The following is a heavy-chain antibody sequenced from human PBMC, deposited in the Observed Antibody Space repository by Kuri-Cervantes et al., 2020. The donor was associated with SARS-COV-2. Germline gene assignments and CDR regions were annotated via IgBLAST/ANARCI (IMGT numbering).Heavy chain of an antibody. CDR3: AREVTIFGAVSRGFDP. J-gene: IGHJ5*02. V-gene: IGHV3-43D*03. D-gene: IGHD3-3*01. Sequence: GESLKISCAASGFTFDDYAMHWVRQAPGKGLEWVSLISWDGGSTYYADSVKGRFTISRDNAKNSLYLQMNSLRAEDTAAYYCAREVTIFGAVSRGFDPWGQGTLVTVSS. CDR1: GFTFDDYA. CDR2: ISWDGGST.